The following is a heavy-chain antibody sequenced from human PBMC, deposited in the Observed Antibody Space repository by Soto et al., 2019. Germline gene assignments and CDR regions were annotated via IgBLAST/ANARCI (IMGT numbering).Heavy chain of an antibody. V-gene: IGHV4-30-2*01. J-gene: IGHJ4*02. CDR3: ARGSYYSHPSGSQFEY. CDR2: IYHSGST. CDR1: GDSINSGSSS. D-gene: IGHD3-22*01. Sequence: QVQLQESGSGLVKPSQTLSLTCAVSGDSINSGSSSWSWIRQPPGKGLEWIGNIYHSGSTFYSPSLESRVTTSGDTPKNQFSLNLRSVTAADTAVYYCARGSYYSHPSGSQFEYWGLGILVTVSS.